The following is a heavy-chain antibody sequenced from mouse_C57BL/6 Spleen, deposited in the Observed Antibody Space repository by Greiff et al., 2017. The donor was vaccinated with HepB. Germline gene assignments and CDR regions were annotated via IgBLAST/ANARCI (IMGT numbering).Heavy chain of an antibody. CDR1: GYAFSSSW. J-gene: IGHJ3*01. D-gene: IGHD2-4*01. CDR3: AIYYDYDAWFAY. CDR2: IYPGDGDT. V-gene: IGHV1-82*01. Sequence: VKLVESGPELVKPGASVKISCKASGYAFSSSWMNWVKQRPGKGLEWIGRIYPGDGDTNYNGKFKGKATLTADKSSSTAYMQLSSLTSEDSAVYFCAIYYDYDAWFAYWGQGTLVTVSA.